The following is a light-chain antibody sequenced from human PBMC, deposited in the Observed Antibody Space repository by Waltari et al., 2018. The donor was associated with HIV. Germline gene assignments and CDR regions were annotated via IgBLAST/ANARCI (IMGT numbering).Light chain of an antibody. CDR3: SSYTTRSTPDPNWV. CDR2: EVS. J-gene: IGLJ3*02. Sequence: QSALTQPASVSGSPGQSITIPCTGTSSDVGGYNYVSWYPHHPGKAPKLMIFEVSNRPSGVSNRFSGSKSVNTASLTISGLQAEDEADYYCSSYTTRSTPDPNWVFGGGTKLTVL. CDR1: SSDVGGYNY. V-gene: IGLV2-14*01.